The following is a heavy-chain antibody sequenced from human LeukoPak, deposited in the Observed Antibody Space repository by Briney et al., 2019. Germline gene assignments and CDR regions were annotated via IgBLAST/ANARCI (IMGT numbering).Heavy chain of an antibody. J-gene: IGHJ4*02. V-gene: IGHV3-9*01. D-gene: IGHD1-26*01. CDR3: ARGGYSGSYYRD. CDR2: ISWNSGSI. Sequence: GGSLRLSCAASGFTFDDYAMHWVRQAPGKGLEWVSGISWNSGSIGYADSVKGRFTISRDNAKNSLYLQMNSLRAEDTAVYYCARGGYSGSYYRDWGQGTLVTVSS. CDR1: GFTFDDYA.